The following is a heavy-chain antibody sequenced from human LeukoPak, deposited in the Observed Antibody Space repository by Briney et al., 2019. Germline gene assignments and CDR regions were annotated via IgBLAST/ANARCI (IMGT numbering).Heavy chain of an antibody. CDR3: EANYYYMDV. CDR2: ISYDGSNK. CDR1: GFTFSSYA. Sequence: GRSLRLSCAASGFTFSSYAMHWVRQAPGKGLEWVAVISYDGSNKYYADSVKGRFTISRDNSKNTLYLQMNSLRAEDTAVYYCEANYYYMDVWGKGTTVTVSS. J-gene: IGHJ6*03. V-gene: IGHV3-30*04.